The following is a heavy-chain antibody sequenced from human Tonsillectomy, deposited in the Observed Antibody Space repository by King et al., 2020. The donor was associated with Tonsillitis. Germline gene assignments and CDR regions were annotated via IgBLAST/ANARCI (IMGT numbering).Heavy chain of an antibody. V-gene: IGHV1-24*01. D-gene: IGHD3-22*01. Sequence: QLVQSGAEVKKPGASVKVSCKVSGYSLTELSIHWVRQAPGKGLEWMGGFDPEDGETIYAQKFQGRVTMTEDTSTDTAYMELSGLRSEDTAVYYCATGAFGDSSITMILEADFDFWGQGTLVTVSS. CDR1: GYSLTELS. J-gene: IGHJ4*02. CDR3: ATGAFGDSSITMILEADFDF. CDR2: FDPEDGET.